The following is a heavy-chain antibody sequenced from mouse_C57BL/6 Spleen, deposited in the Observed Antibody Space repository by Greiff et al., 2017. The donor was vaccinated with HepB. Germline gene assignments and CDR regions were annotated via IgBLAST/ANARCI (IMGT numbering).Heavy chain of an antibody. CDR3: ARWLLPDYYAMDY. J-gene: IGHJ4*01. Sequence: VQLQQSGAELVKPGASVKISCKASGYAFSSYWMNWVKQRPGQGLEWIGQIYPGDGDTNSNGKFKGKATLTAAKSSSTAYMQLSRLTSQDAAVYFCARWLLPDYYAMDYWGQGTSVTVSS. CDR2: IYPGDGDT. D-gene: IGHD2-3*01. V-gene: IGHV1-80*01. CDR1: GYAFSSYW.